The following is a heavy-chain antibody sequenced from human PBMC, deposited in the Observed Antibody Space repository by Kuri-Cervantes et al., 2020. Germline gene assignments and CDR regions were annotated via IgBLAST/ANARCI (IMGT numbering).Heavy chain of an antibody. V-gene: IGHV1-8*01. CDR3: ARDLKRQGYDILTGYYKNAGY. CDR2: MNPNSGNT. D-gene: IGHD3-9*01. Sequence: ASVKVSCKASGYTFTSYDINWVRQATGQGLEWMGWMNPNSGNTGYAQKLQGRVTMTTDTSTSTAYMELRSLRSDDTAVYYCARDLKRQGYDILTGYYKNAGYWGQGTLVTVSS. CDR1: GYTFTSYD. J-gene: IGHJ4*02.